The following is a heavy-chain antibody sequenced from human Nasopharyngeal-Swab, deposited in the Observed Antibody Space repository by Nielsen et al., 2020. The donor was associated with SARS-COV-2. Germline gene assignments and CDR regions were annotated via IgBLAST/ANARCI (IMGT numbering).Heavy chain of an antibody. V-gene: IGHV1-2*06. J-gene: IGHJ3*02. Sequence: ASVQVSCNASAYSFTAKYLHWVRQAPGQGLEWMGRINPDSGGTYYAQKFQGGVTMTSDTSISTAYMELRRLRSDDTAVYYCARFLWDSSGRWEEGSDIWGQGTMVTVSS. D-gene: IGHD3-22*01. CDR1: AYSFTAKY. CDR2: INPDSGGT. CDR3: ARFLWDSSGRWEEGSDI.